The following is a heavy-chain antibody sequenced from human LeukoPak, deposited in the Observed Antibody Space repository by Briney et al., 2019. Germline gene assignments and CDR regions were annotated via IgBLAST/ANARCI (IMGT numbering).Heavy chain of an antibody. V-gene: IGHV1-18*01. D-gene: IGHD3-9*01. J-gene: IGHJ4*02. Sequence: GASVKVSCKASGYTFTSYGISWVRQAPGQGLECMGRISAYNGNTNYAQKLQGRVTMTTDTSTSTAYMELRSLRSDDTAVYYCARVRYYRGPLGPYDYWGQGTLVTVSS. CDR3: ARVRYYRGPLGPYDY. CDR2: ISAYNGNT. CDR1: GYTFTSYG.